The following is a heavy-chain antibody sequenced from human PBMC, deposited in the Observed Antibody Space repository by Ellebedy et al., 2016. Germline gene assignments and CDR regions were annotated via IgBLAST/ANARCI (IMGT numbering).Heavy chain of an antibody. D-gene: IGHD2-15*01. CDR3: ARCRSGSVCYIENAFDT. V-gene: IGHV1-18*01. CDR2: IGNGNGHT. J-gene: IGHJ3*02. Sequence: ASVKVSCXASGYDFSSYGISWVRQAPGQGLEWMGWIGNGNGHTYYAQNVQGRVTLTTDASTSTVYMELGSLRSDDTAVYYCARCRSGSVCYIENAFDTWGPGTMVTVSS. CDR1: GYDFSSYG.